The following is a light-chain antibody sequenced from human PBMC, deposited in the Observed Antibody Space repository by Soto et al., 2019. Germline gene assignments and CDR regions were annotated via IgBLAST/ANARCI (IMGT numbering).Light chain of an antibody. J-gene: IGKJ4*01. CDR1: QSLVHSDGNTY. CDR3: MKATRLLS. Sequence: EIVMTQTPLSSPVTLGQPTSISCRSSQSLVHSDGNTYLSWLQQRPGQPPRVLIYKVSNRFSGVPDRFTGSGAGTEFTLRISRVEAEDVGIYYCMKATRLLSFGGGTKVDIK. CDR2: KVS. V-gene: IGKV2-24*01.